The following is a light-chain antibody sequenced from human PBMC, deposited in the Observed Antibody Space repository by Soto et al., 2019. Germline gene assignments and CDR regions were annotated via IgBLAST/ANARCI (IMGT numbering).Light chain of an antibody. CDR2: AAS. J-gene: IGKJ2*01. Sequence: DIQMTQSPSSLSASVGDRVTITCRASQGINNYLAWFQQKPGKAPESLIFAASSLQSGVPSRFSGSGSGTDFTLTITRLQPEDSATYYCQQYSAYPYTFGQGTKLDIK. CDR1: QGINNY. CDR3: QQYSAYPYT. V-gene: IGKV1-16*01.